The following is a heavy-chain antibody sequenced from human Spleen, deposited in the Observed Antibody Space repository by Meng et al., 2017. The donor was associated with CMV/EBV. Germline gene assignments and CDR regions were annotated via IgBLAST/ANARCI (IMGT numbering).Heavy chain of an antibody. Sequence: GGSLRLSCAASGFTFSSYAMSWVRQAPGKGLEWVGRSKNKANTYTAEYAASVKGRFTISRDDSKNSLYLQMNSLKTEDTAVYYCATEPPPSSYYYYAMDVWGQGTTVTVSS. CDR2: SKNKANTYTA. CDR3: ATEPPPSSYYYYAMDV. CDR1: GFTFSSYA. J-gene: IGHJ6*02. V-gene: IGHV3-72*01.